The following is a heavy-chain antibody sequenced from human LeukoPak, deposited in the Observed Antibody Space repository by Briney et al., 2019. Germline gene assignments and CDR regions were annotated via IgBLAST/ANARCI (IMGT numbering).Heavy chain of an antibody. Sequence: GGSLRLSCTASGFTFGDYAMSWVRQAPRKGLEWVGFIRSKAYGGTTEYAASVKGGFTISRDDSKSIAYLQMNSLKTEDTAVYYCTRGLSSWYSHDAFDIWGQGTMVTVSS. CDR2: IRSKAYGGTT. J-gene: IGHJ3*02. CDR1: GFTFGDYA. CDR3: TRGLSSWYSHDAFDI. V-gene: IGHV3-49*04. D-gene: IGHD6-13*01.